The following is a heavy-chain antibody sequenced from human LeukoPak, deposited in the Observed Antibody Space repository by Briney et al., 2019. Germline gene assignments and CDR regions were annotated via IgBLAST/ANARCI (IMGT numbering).Heavy chain of an antibody. CDR1: GFTFSSYG. D-gene: IGHD3-9*01. CDR3: AKVLYYDILTGYPWGAFDI. Sequence: GGSLRLSYAASGFTFSSYGMHWVRQAPGKGLEWVAVISYDGSNKYYADSVKGRFTISRDNSKNTLYLQMNSLRAEETAVYYCAKVLYYDILTGYPWGAFDIWGQGTMVTVSS. CDR2: ISYDGSNK. J-gene: IGHJ3*02. V-gene: IGHV3-30*18.